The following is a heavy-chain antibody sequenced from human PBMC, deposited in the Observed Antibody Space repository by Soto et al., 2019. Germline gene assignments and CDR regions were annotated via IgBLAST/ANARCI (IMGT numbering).Heavy chain of an antibody. Sequence: ASVKVSCKASGYTFTNYYIHWVRQAPGQGLEWMGVINPSGGSTTYAQRFQGRVTLTRDTSTSTVYMQLSSLSSGDTAVYYCARTSLDYICDYWGQGXLVTVYS. CDR2: INPSGGST. CDR1: GYTFTNYY. J-gene: IGHJ4*02. CDR3: ARTSLDYICDY. D-gene: IGHD4-4*01. V-gene: IGHV1-46*01.